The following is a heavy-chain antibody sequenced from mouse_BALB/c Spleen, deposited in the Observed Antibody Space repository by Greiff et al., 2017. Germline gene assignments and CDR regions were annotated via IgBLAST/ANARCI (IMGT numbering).Heavy chain of an antibody. V-gene: IGHV3-2*02. CDR1: GYSITSDYA. D-gene: IGHD4-1*01. CDR2: ISYSGST. J-gene: IGHJ2*01. CDR3: ARSGRGVFDY. Sequence: EVKLQESGPGLVKPSQSLSLTCTVTGYSITSDYAWNWIRQFPGNKLEWMGYISYSGSTSYNPSLKSRISITRDTSKNQFFLQLNSVTTEDTATYYCARSGRGVFDYWGQGTTLTVSS.